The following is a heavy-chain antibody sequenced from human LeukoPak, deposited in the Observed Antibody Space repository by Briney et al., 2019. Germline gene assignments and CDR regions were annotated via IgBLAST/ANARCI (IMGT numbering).Heavy chain of an antibody. J-gene: IGHJ4*02. V-gene: IGHV1-46*01. CDR1: GYVFTSYY. D-gene: IGHD4-11*01. CDR3: ARDDNYGIFVNVDY. CDR2: INPSGGST. Sequence: RASVKVSCKASGYVFTSYYIHWVRQAPGQGLEWMAVINPSGGSTSYAQKFQGRVTMTRDMSTSTVYMDLSSLRSEDTAVYYCARDDNYGIFVNVDYWGQGTLVTVSS.